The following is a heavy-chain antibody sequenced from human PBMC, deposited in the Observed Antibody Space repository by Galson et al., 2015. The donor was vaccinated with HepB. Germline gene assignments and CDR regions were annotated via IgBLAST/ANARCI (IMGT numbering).Heavy chain of an antibody. D-gene: IGHD3-16*01. CDR3: AKGASLGVAPHYFDY. V-gene: IGHV3-23*01. J-gene: IGHJ4*01. Sequence: SLRLSCAASGFTFSRYAMSWVRQAPGKGLEWVVSLRASSTDTYYADSVKGRFTLSRDKSKNTLYLQMNSLRAEDTAVYYCAKGASLGVAPHYFDYLGQGTLVTVSS. CDR2: LRASSTDT. CDR1: GFTFSRYA.